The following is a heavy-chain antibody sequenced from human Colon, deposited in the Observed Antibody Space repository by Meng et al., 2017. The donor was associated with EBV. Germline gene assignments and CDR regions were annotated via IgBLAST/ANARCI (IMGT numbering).Heavy chain of an antibody. V-gene: IGHV4-39*01. D-gene: IGHD3-10*01. Sequence: ESSPVPVKPSEPLSLPCTVSGGSISSNCYYWDWVRQPPGKGLEWIGAIYHSGSTSYNPSLQSRVTMFVDTSKNQFSLMLTSVTATDTAVYYCARRRGGSGRDCWGQGTLVTVSS. J-gene: IGHJ4*02. CDR2: IYHSGST. CDR3: ARRRGGSGRDC. CDR1: GGSISSNCYY.